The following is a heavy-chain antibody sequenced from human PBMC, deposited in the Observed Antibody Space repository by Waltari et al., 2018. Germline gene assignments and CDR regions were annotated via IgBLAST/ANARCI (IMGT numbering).Heavy chain of an antibody. V-gene: IGHV4-59*01. D-gene: IGHD6-13*01. CDR3: ARDLGRDSSSWKGGLDP. CDR1: AGSISRYY. J-gene: IGHJ5*02. CDR2: IYYSGST. Sequence: QVQLQESGPGLVKPSETLSLTCTVSAGSISRYYWSWIPPPPGKGLEWIGYIYYSGSTNYNPSLKSRVTISVDTSKNQFSLKLSSVTAADTAVYYCARDLGRDSSSWKGGLDPWGQGTLVTVSS.